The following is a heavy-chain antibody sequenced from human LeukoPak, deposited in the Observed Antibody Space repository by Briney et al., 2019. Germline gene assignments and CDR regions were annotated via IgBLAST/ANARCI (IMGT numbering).Heavy chain of an antibody. V-gene: IGHV3-23*01. CDR1: GFAFSSYE. Sequence: GGSLRLSCAASGFAFSSYEMNWVRQAPGKGLEWVSTISDSGGNTYYADSVKGRFTISRDNSKNTLYLQMNSLRAEDTAIYYCAKGHTRPDYWGQGALVTVSS. CDR3: AKGHTRPDY. J-gene: IGHJ4*02. CDR2: ISDSGGNT.